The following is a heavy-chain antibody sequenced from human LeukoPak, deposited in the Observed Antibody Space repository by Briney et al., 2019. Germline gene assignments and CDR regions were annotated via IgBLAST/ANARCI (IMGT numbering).Heavy chain of an antibody. Sequence: GGSLRLSCAASGFTFSSYSMNWVRQAPGKGLEWVSSISSSSSYIYYADSVKGRFTISRDNAKNSLYLRMNSLIAEDTAVYYCANYYDSSGLRYWGQGTLVTVSP. CDR1: GFTFSSYS. J-gene: IGHJ4*02. CDR3: ANYYDSSGLRY. V-gene: IGHV3-21*01. D-gene: IGHD3-22*01. CDR2: ISSSSSYI.